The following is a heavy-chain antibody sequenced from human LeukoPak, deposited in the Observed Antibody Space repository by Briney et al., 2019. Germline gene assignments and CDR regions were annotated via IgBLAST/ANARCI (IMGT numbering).Heavy chain of an antibody. D-gene: IGHD4-17*01. CDR2: IYPGDSDT. CDR3: ARRRAYGDARAYYFDY. Sequence: GESLKISCKGSGYSFTSYWIGWVRQMPGKGLEWMGIIYPGDSDTRYSPSFQGQVTISADKSISTAYLQWSSLKASDTAMCYCARRRAYGDARAYYFDYWGQGTLVTVSS. CDR1: GYSFTSYW. J-gene: IGHJ4*02. V-gene: IGHV5-51*01.